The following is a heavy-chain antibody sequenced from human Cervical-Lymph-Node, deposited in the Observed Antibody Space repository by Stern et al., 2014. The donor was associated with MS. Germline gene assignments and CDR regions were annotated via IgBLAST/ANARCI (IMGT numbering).Heavy chain of an antibody. J-gene: IGHJ3*02. D-gene: IGHD3-10*01. CDR2: INPHHGGT. CDR1: GYTFTDYY. Sequence: VQLVESGAEVKNPGASVRVSCKASGYTFTDYYFYWVRQSSGQGLEWMGRINPHHGGTDYAQKFQGRVTITRDRSINTAYMHLSSLTSDDAAVYYCAREGSVTNALDIWGQGTMVSVSS. CDR3: AREGSVTNALDI. V-gene: IGHV1-2*06.